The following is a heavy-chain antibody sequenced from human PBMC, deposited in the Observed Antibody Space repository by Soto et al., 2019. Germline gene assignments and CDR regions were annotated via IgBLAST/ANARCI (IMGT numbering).Heavy chain of an antibody. CDR1: GGSISNDY. Sequence: SETLSLTCTVSGGSISNDYWSWIRQTPGKGLEWIGYIHYNGNTKYSPSLKSRVTMSVDTSKNHFSLKLISVTTADTAVYFCAREGNLGRWIQPLDSWGQGTLVTVSS. V-gene: IGHV4-59*01. D-gene: IGHD2-2*03. CDR3: AREGNLGRWIQPLDS. J-gene: IGHJ4*02. CDR2: IHYNGNT.